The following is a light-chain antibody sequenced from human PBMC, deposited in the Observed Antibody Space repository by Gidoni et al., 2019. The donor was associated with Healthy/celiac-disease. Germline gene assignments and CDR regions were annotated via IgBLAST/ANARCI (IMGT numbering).Light chain of an antibody. V-gene: IGKV1-39*01. CDR2: AAS. J-gene: IGKJ4*01. CDR1: QSLSSY. CDR3: QPSYSTPLT. Sequence: DIQMTQSPSSLSASVGDRVTITCRASQSLSSYLNWYQQKPGKAPKLLIYAASSLQSGVPSRFSGSGSGTDFTLTISSLQPEDFATYYCQPSYSTPLTFGGGTKVEIK.